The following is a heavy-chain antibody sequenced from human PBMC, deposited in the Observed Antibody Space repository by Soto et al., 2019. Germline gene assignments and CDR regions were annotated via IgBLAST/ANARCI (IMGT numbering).Heavy chain of an antibody. CDR2: ISGSGGST. CDR1: GFTFSSYA. J-gene: IGHJ4*02. V-gene: IGHV3-23*01. Sequence: GGSLRLSCAASGFTFSSYALSWVRQAPGTGLEWVSAISGSGGSTYYADSVQGRFTISRDNSKNTLYLQMNSLRAEDTAVYYCAKAPLRFADYWGQGTLVTVSS. D-gene: IGHD4-17*01. CDR3: AKAPLRFADY.